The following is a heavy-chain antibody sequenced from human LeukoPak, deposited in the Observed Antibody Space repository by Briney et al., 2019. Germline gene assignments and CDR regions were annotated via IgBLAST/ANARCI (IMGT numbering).Heavy chain of an antibody. J-gene: IGHJ4*02. D-gene: IGHD3/OR15-3a*01. CDR1: GVSISSGNSY. CDR2: IYYTGNT. Sequence: SETLSLTGTVSGVSISSGNSYWGGIRQPPGKGLEWIGSIYYTGNTYYNASRKSRVTISIDTSKNQISLRLTSVTAADTAMYYCARQTGSGLFTLPGGKGTLVTVSS. V-gene: IGHV4-39*01. CDR3: ARQTGSGLFTLP.